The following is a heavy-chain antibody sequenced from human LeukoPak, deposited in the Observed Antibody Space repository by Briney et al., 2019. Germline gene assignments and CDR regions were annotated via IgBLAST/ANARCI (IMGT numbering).Heavy chain of an antibody. CDR3: ARVIIVGGRSVFDN. J-gene: IGHJ4*02. CDR2: IWYDGSNK. CDR1: GFTFSSYG. Sequence: PGGSLRLSCAASGFTFSSYGMHWVRQAPGKGLEWVAVIWYDGSNKYYADSVKGRFTISRDNSKNTLYLQMDSLGAGDTAVYYCARVIIVGGRSVFDNWGQGTLVTVSS. V-gene: IGHV3-33*01. D-gene: IGHD3-3*01.